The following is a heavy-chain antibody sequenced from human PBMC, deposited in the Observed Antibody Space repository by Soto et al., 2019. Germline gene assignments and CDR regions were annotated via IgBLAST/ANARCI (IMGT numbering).Heavy chain of an antibody. CDR2: IWYDGSNK. Sequence: GGSLRLSCAASGFTFSSYGMHWVRQAPGKGLEWVAVIWYDGSNKYYADSVKGRFTISRDNSKNTLYLQMNSLRAEDTAVYYCARGYGPGVTASPYFDYWGQGTLVTVSS. CDR3: ARGYGPGVTASPYFDY. V-gene: IGHV3-33*01. D-gene: IGHD2-21*02. CDR1: GFTFSSYG. J-gene: IGHJ4*02.